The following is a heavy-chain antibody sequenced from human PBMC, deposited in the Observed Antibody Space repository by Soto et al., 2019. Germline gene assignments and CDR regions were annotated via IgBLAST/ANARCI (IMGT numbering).Heavy chain of an antibody. CDR2: IYYSGIT. V-gene: IGHV4-59*01. D-gene: IGHD1-20*01. Sequence: SVPLSLTCTVAGGSISSYYWSWIRQPPGKGLEWIGYIYYSGITNYNPSLKSRVTISVDTSKNQFSLKLSSVTAADTAVYYCARYKSNYYYGMDVWGQGTTVTVSS. CDR3: ARYKSNYYYGMDV. CDR1: GGSISSYY. J-gene: IGHJ6*02.